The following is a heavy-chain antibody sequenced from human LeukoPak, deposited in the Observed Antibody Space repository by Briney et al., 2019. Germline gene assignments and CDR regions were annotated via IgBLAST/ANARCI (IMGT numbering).Heavy chain of an antibody. Sequence: PSETLSLTCTVSGGSISSGSYYWSWIRQPAGKGLEWIGYIYYSGSTNYNPSLKSRVTISVDTSKNQFSLKLSSVTAADTAVYYCARDQARPGVLDYWGQGTLVTVSS. CDR1: GGSISSGSYY. CDR2: IYYSGST. J-gene: IGHJ4*02. V-gene: IGHV4-61*10. CDR3: ARDQARPGVLDY. D-gene: IGHD1-1*01.